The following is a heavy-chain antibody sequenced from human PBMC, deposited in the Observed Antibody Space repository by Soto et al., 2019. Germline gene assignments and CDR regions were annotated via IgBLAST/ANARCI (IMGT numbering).Heavy chain of an antibody. J-gene: IGHJ4*02. CDR2: IRSKAYGGTP. CDR3: SRTRLAENRENFDS. D-gene: IGHD6-13*01. V-gene: IGHV3-49*03. CDR1: GFTFGDFA. Sequence: GGSLRLSCTASGFTFGDFAMNWIRQAPGKGLEWVGFIRSKAYGGTPDYAASVKGRFTISRDDSISIAYLQMNSLKNEDTAVYYCSRTRLAENRENFDSWGLGTLVTVSS.